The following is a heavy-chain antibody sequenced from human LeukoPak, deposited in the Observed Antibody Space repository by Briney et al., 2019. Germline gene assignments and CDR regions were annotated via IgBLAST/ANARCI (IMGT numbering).Heavy chain of an antibody. J-gene: IGHJ4*02. V-gene: IGHV1-69*06. CDR1: GGTFSSYA. D-gene: IGHD1-26*01. Sequence: GASVKVSCKASGGTFSSYAISWVRQAPGQGLEWMGGIIPIFGTANYAQKFQGRVTITADKSTSTAYMELSSLRSEDTAVYYCASTLSGSCSLVSSDYWGQGTLVTVSS. CDR3: ASTLSGSCSLVSSDY. CDR2: IIPIFGTA.